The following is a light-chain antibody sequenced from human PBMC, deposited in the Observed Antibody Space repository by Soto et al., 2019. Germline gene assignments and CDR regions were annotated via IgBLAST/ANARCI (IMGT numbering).Light chain of an antibody. Sequence: IQMTQSPSTLSASVGDRVTITCRASQNIRSWLAWYQQRPGKVPNLLIWDTSKLQSGVPSRFSGSGSGTEFTLTIASLQRDDFATYWCQQYDEYPLTFGGGTKVELK. J-gene: IGKJ4*01. V-gene: IGKV1-5*01. CDR3: QQYDEYPLT. CDR1: QNIRSW. CDR2: DTS.